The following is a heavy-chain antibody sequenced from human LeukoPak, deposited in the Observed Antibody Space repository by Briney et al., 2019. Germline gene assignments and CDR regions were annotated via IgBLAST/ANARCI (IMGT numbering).Heavy chain of an antibody. Sequence: GGSPRLSCVASGFTFSDYAMNWVRQAPGKGLEWVSVISSGGTDTDVADSVKGRSTISRDNSNNTLYLQMDSLRTDDTAVYYCAKDGGPEAFDIWGQGTMVAVSA. J-gene: IGHJ3*02. CDR2: ISSGGTDT. CDR1: GFTFSDYA. CDR3: AKDGGPEAFDI. V-gene: IGHV3-23*01.